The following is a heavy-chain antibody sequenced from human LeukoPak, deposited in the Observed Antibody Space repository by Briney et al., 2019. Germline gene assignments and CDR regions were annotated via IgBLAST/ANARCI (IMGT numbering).Heavy chain of an antibody. J-gene: IGHJ4*02. V-gene: IGHV3-74*01. CDR2: INSDGSST. CDR1: GFTFSSYW. CDR3: ARGDVSDY. Sequence: RGESLKISCAASGFTFSSYWMHWVRQAPGKGQVWVSRINSDGSSTSYADSVKGRFTISRDNAKNTLYLQMNSLRAEDTAVYYCARGDVSDYWGQGTLVTVSS. D-gene: IGHD5/OR15-5a*01.